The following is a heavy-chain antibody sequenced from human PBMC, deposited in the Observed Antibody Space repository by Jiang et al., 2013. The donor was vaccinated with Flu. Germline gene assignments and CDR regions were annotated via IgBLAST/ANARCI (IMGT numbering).Heavy chain of an antibody. D-gene: IGHD5-12*01. CDR2: INTNNP. CDR1: GYTFATYA. Sequence: QSGSELKKPGASVKVSCKASGYTFATYAMNWVRQAPGQGLEWMGWINTNNPAYAQGFTGRFVFSLDTSVSTAYLQISSLKAEDTAVYYCARDDGGGYDSSAAFDIWGQGTMVTVSS. V-gene: IGHV7-4-1*02. CDR3: ARDDGGGYDSSAAFDI. J-gene: IGHJ3*02.